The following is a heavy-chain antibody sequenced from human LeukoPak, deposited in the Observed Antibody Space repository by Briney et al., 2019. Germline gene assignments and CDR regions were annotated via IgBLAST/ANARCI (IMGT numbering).Heavy chain of an antibody. Sequence: GGSLRLSCAASGFTFSSYWMHWVRQAPGKGLVWVSRINSDGSNTNYADSVKGRFTISRGNAGNTLYLEVSSLRAEDTAVYYCTRGDRGYSYGYWGQGTLVTVSS. CDR3: TRGDRGYSYGY. J-gene: IGHJ4*02. CDR2: INSDGSNT. CDR1: GFTFSSYW. V-gene: IGHV3-74*01. D-gene: IGHD5-18*01.